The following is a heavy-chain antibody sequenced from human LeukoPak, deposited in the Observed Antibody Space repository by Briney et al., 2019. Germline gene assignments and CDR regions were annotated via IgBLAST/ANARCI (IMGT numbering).Heavy chain of an antibody. Sequence: GGSLRLSCAASGFTFSIYSMNWVRQAPGKGLECVSSISSRSTYVNYGDLVKGRFTISRDNDKNSLYVQMNRLRGEDTAVYYCARLNPYDDSGSSLGAMDVWGQGTTVTVPS. V-gene: IGHV3-21*01. CDR2: ISSRSTYV. CDR3: ARLNPYDDSGSSLGAMDV. D-gene: IGHD3-22*01. J-gene: IGHJ6*02. CDR1: GFTFSIYS.